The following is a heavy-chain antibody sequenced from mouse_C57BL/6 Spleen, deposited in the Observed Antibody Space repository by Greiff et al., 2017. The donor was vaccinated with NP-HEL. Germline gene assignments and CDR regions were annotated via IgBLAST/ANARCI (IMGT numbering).Heavy chain of an antibody. Sequence: EVQLQQSGTVLARPGASVKMSCKTSGYTFTSYWMHWVKQRPGQGLEWIGAIYPGNSDTSYNQKFKGKAKLTAVTSASTAYMELSSLTNEDSAVYYCTRLSTMITKGYYFDYWGQGTTLTVSS. CDR1: GYTFTSYW. V-gene: IGHV1-5*01. CDR3: TRLSTMITKGYYFDY. CDR2: IYPGNSDT. D-gene: IGHD2-4*01. J-gene: IGHJ2*01.